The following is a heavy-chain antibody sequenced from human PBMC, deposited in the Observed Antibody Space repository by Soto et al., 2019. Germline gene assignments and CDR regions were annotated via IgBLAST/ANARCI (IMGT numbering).Heavy chain of an antibody. CDR3: ARDSGREYSSSWGDFDY. CDR2: IIPIFGTA. CDR1: XGTXXXXX. J-gene: IGHJ4*02. D-gene: IGHD6-13*01. V-gene: IGHV1-69*01. Sequence: KPGSSVKVSCXXXXGTXXXXXXXXVXQAXGXXXXXXXGIIPIFGTANYAQKFQGRVTITADESTSTAYMELSSLRSEDTAVYYCARDSGREYSSSWGDFDYWGQGTLVTVSS.